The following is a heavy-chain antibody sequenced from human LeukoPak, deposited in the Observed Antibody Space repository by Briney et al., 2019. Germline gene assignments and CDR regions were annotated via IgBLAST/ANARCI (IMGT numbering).Heavy chain of an antibody. J-gene: IGHJ4*02. CDR3: ARFLGGYSFLH. D-gene: IGHD3-22*01. V-gene: IGHV3-66*02. CDR1: GFTVSSDY. Sequence: GGSLRLSCAGSGFTVSSDYMGWVREAPGEGLERVSVISIGGSTYYADSAKGRLTLSRDNCKNTLYLQMYTLRAEDTGLCYCARFLGGYSFLHWGQGTLGTVT. CDR2: ISIGGST.